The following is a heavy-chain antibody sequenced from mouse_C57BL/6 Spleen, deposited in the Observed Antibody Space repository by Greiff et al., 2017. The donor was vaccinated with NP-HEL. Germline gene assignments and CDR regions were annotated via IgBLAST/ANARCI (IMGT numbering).Heavy chain of an antibody. V-gene: IGHV5-4*03. J-gene: IGHJ4*01. CDR1: GFTFSSYA. D-gene: IGHD1-1*01. CDR2: ISDGGSYT. Sequence: EVMLVESGGGLVKPGGSLKLSCAASGFTFSSYAMSWVRQTPEKRLEWVATISDGGSYTYYPDNVKGRFTISRDNAKNNLYLHMSHLKSEDTAMYYCARVATVVYYYAMDYWGQGTSVTVSA. CDR3: ARVATVVYYYAMDY.